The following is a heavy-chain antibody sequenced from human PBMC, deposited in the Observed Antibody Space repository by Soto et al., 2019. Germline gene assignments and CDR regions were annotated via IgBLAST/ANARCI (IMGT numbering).Heavy chain of an antibody. D-gene: IGHD3-10*01. J-gene: IGHJ4*02. Sequence: QVQLQESGPGLVKPSQTLSLTCTVSGGSISSGDYYWSWIRQHPGKGLEWIGYIYYSGSTYYNPSLKSRVTISVDTSKNQSSPKLTSVTAADTVVYYCARYGSGSSFDYWGQGTLVTVSS. CDR3: ARYGSGSSFDY. V-gene: IGHV4-31*03. CDR1: GGSISSGDYY. CDR2: IYYSGST.